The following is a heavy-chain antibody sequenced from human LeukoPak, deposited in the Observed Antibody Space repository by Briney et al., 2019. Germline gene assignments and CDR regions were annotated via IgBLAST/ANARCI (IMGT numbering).Heavy chain of an antibody. Sequence: ASETLSLTCSVSGASISGNYWSWIRQPPGKGLEFIGYMFHSVSTNYNPSLKSRVITSLDASKNQFSLKLFSVTAADTAVYYCARLGQTVTGFYSLDIWGQGTMVTVSS. V-gene: IGHV4-59*12. J-gene: IGHJ3*02. CDR1: GASISGNY. CDR3: ARLGQTVTGFYSLDI. CDR2: MFHSVST. D-gene: IGHD3-9*01.